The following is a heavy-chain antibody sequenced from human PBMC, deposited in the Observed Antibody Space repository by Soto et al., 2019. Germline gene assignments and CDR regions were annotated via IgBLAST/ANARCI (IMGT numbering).Heavy chain of an antibody. CDR3: AREQYQPRVPAGSWTF. V-gene: IGHV3-7*03. D-gene: IGHD2-2*01. CDR1: GFVFGAYW. Sequence: PGGSLRLSCTASGFVFGAYWMSWVRQAPGKGLEWVANINQDGSEEYYVDSVKGRFIVSRDNAKNSLFLQMNSLRADDTAVYYCAREQYQPRVPAGSWTFWGQGTLVTVSS. J-gene: IGHJ4*02. CDR2: INQDGSEE.